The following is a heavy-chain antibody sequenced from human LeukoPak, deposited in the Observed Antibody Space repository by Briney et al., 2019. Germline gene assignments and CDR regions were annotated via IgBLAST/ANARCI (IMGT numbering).Heavy chain of an antibody. CDR3: ARGRPEFFGSGTYLND. CDR2: ISSSGTTI. J-gene: IGHJ4*02. D-gene: IGHD3-10*01. CDR1: GFSVSTYE. Sequence: GGSLRLSCAASGFSVSTYEMNWVRQAPGKGLECVSYISSSGTTISYADSVEGRFTISRDNAKNSLYLEMNSLRVEDTAAYYCARGRPEFFGSGTYLNDWGQGTLVTVSS. V-gene: IGHV3-48*03.